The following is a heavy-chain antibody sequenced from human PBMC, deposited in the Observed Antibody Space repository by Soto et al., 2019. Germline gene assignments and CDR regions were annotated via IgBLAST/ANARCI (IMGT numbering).Heavy chain of an antibody. D-gene: IGHD3-3*01. J-gene: IGHJ4*02. CDR2: IKGDEITT. Sequence: EVQLVESGGGLVQPGGSLRLSCAASGFTFSSYWTHWVRQAPGERLVWVSRIKGDEITTNYADSVKGRFTISRDNAKNTVFLQMNSLRAEDTAVYYCARGAFGAYYLDSWGQGTLVTVSS. CDR3: ARGAFGAYYLDS. V-gene: IGHV3-74*01. CDR1: GFTFSSYW.